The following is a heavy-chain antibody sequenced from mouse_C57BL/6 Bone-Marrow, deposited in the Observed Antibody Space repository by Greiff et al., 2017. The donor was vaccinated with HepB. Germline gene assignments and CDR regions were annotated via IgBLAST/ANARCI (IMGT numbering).Heavy chain of an antibody. V-gene: IGHV1-15*01. J-gene: IGHJ3*01. D-gene: IGHD4-1*01. CDR2: IDPETGGT. Sequence: VQLQQSGAELVRPGASVTLSCKASGYTFTDYEMHWVKQTPVHGLEWIGAIDPETGGTAYNQKFKGKAILTADKSSSTAYMELRSLTSEDSAVYYCTRVWDPAWFAYWGQGTLVTVSA. CDR1: GYTFTDYE. CDR3: TRVWDPAWFAY.